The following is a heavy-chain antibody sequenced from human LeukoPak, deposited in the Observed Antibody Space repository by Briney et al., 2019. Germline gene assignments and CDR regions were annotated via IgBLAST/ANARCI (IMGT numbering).Heavy chain of an antibody. CDR2: ISGSGGST. CDR3: AKGRGGSIVVVPAAILDY. Sequence: GGSLRLSCAASGFTFSTYAMSWVRQAPGKGLEGVSGISGSGGSTYYADSVKGRFTISRDNSKNTLYLQMNSLRAEDTAVYYCAKGRGGSIVVVPAAILDYWGQGTLVTVSS. D-gene: IGHD2-2*01. V-gene: IGHV3-23*01. J-gene: IGHJ4*02. CDR1: GFTFSTYA.